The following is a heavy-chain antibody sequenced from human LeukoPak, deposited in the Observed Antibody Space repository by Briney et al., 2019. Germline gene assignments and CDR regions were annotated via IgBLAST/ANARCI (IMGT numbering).Heavy chain of an antibody. CDR1: GFTFSSYA. Sequence: GGSLRLSCAPSGFTFSSYAMSWVRQAPGKRLEWVSTISGSGGATYYADSVKGRFTISRVNSRNTLYLQMNSLRAEDTALYYCARSPHAEHVTVFDYWGQGTLVTVSS. D-gene: IGHD2-21*02. J-gene: IGHJ4*02. V-gene: IGHV3-23*01. CDR2: ISGSGGAT. CDR3: ARSPHAEHVTVFDY.